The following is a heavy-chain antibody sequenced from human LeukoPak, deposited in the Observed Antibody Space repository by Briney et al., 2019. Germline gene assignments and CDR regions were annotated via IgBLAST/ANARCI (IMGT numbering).Heavy chain of an antibody. D-gene: IGHD3-10*01. CDR2: IWYDGSKR. Sequence: GRSLRLSCTASGFTFTAHGYPWVRLTPGKGLEWVADIWYDGSKRYYVDSVKGRFTISRDNSKNTVYLQMNSLRVEDTAVYYCARDKARGVLDPWGQGTLVTVSS. CDR1: GFTFTAHG. V-gene: IGHV3-33*01. CDR3: ARDKARGVLDP. J-gene: IGHJ5*02.